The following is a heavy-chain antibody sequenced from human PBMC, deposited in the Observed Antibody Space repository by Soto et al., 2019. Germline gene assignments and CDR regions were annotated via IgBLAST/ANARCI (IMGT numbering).Heavy chain of an antibody. CDR2: INHSRYT. V-gene: IGHV4-34*01. D-gene: IGHD3-10*01. CDR1: GGSFSGYY. CDR3: ARGISNYYGSGSYYNADYGMDV. J-gene: IGHJ6*02. Sequence: SETLSLTCAVYGGSFSGYYWSWIRQPPGKGLEWIGEINHSRYTNYNPSHKSRHTMSVDTSKSQFSLKLSSVTAADTALYYCARGISNYYGSGSYYNADYGMDVWGQGTTVT.